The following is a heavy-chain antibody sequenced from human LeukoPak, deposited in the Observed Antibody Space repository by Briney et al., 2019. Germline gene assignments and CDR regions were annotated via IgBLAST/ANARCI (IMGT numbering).Heavy chain of an antibody. CDR3: ARELVEGYYDSSGYP. Sequence: ASVKVSCKASGYTFTGYYMHWVRQAPGQGLEWMGRINPNSGGTNYAQKFQGRVTMTRDTSISTAYTELSRLRSDDTAVYYCARELVEGYYDSSGYPWGQGTLVTVSS. V-gene: IGHV1-2*06. CDR2: INPNSGGT. CDR1: GYTFTGYY. J-gene: IGHJ5*02. D-gene: IGHD3-22*01.